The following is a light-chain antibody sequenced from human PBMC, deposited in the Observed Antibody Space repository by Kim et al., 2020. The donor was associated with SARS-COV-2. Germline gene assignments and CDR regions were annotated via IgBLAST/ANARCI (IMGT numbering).Light chain of an antibody. CDR2: DVS. CDR1: SSDVGGYNY. V-gene: IGLV2-14*03. CDR3: SSYTSSSTLVV. J-gene: IGLJ2*01. Sequence: QSVLTQPPSASGSPGQSVTISCTGTSSDVGGYNYVSWYQQHPGKAPKLMIYDVSNRPSGVSNRFSGSKSGNTASLTISGLQAEDEADYHCSSYTSSSTLVVFGGGTQLTVL.